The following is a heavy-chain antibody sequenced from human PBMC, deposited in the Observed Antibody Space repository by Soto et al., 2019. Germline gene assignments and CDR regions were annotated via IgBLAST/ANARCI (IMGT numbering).Heavy chain of an antibody. CDR1: GDSVSSSSAA. D-gene: IGHD3-16*01. J-gene: IGHJ6*02. Sequence: PSQTLSLTCDISGDSVSSSSAAWNWIRQSPSRGLEWLGRTYYRSKWIHEYTVSMESRITINPDTSKNQFSLHIYSVTPEDTAVYYCAGVVWFRGMDVWGQGTPGHRLL. CDR3: AGVVWFRGMDV. CDR2: TYYRSKWIH. V-gene: IGHV6-1*01.